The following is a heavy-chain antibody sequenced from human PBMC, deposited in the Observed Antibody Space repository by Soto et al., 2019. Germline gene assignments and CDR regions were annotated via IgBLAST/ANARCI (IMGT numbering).Heavy chain of an antibody. D-gene: IGHD3-22*01. CDR1: EFTFSNYA. J-gene: IGHJ4*02. V-gene: IGHV3-23*01. Sequence: VQLLESGGGLVQPGGSLRLSCAASEFTFSNYAMTWVRQAPGKGLEWVSLNTGSDGITYYADSVKGRFTISRDNSKNTLFLQMNSLRAEDTAVYYCAKATYDTTFYTSSFDSWGQGTLVTVSS. CDR2: NTGSDGIT. CDR3: AKATYDTTFYTSSFDS.